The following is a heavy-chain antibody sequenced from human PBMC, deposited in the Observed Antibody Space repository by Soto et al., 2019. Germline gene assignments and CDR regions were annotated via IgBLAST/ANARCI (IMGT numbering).Heavy chain of an antibody. J-gene: IGHJ4*02. Sequence: SETLSLTCAVYGGSFSDYYWSWIRQPPGKGLEWIGEINHSGSTNYTPSLKSRVTISVDTSKSQFSLKLSSVTAADTAVYYCARGGTMVRGDFSDYWGLGTLVTVSS. CDR3: ARGGTMVRGDFSDY. CDR2: INHSGST. CDR1: GGSFSDYY. V-gene: IGHV4-34*01. D-gene: IGHD3-10*01.